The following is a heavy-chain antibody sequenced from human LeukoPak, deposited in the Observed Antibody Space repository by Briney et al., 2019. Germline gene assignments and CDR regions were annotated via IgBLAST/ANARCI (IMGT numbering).Heavy chain of an antibody. CDR1: GFTVSSNY. J-gene: IGHJ6*02. CDR3: ARDYGSGSSYYYGMDV. Sequence: GGSLRLSCAASGFTVSSNYMSWVRQAPGKGLEWVSVIYSGGSTYYAASVKGRFTISRHNSKNTLYLQMNSLRAEDTAVYYCARDYGSGSSYYYGMDVWGQGTTVTVSS. CDR2: IYSGGST. D-gene: IGHD3-10*01. V-gene: IGHV3-53*04.